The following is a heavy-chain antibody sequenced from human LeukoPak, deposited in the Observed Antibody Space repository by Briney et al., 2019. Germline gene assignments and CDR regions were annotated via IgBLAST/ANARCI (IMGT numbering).Heavy chain of an antibody. CDR2: ISTSGGDT. V-gene: IGHV3-23*01. Sequence: PGGSLRLSCAASGFTFTDSAMTWVRQAPERGPEWVSAISTSGGDTIFTDSVKDRFTISRDNSKNTLYLQMNSLRADDTAIYYCAKGGNYAPLDYWGQGTLVTVSS. CDR1: GFTFTDSA. J-gene: IGHJ4*02. CDR3: AKGGNYAPLDY. D-gene: IGHD1-7*01.